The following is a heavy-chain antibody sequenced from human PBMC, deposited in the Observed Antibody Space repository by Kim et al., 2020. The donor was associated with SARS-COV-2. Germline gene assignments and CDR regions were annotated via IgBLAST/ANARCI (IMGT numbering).Heavy chain of an antibody. CDR1: GGSISSYY. J-gene: IGHJ6*03. D-gene: IGHD6-13*01. Sequence: SETLSLTCTVSGGSISSYYWSWIRQPPGKGLEWIGYIYYSGSTNYNPSLKSRVTIAVDTSKNQFSLKLSSVTAADTTVYYCARPVAAAGTYYYMDVWGKGTTVTVSS. V-gene: IGHV4-59*08. CDR3: ARPVAAAGTYYYMDV. CDR2: IYYSGST.